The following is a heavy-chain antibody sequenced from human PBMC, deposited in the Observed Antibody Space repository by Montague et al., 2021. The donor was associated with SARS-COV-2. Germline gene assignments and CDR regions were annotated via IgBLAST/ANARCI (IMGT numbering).Heavy chain of an antibody. CDR2: INHSGST. V-gene: IGHV4-34*01. Sequence: SETLSLTCAVDGGSFSGYYWSWIRQPPGKGLEWNGEINHSGSTNYNPSLKSRVTISVDTSKNKFSLKLSSVTAADTAVYYCERGSGCSVGSCYYEWDPYYYYGMDASSQETTVTVSS. CDR3: ERGSGCSVGSCYYEWDPYYYYGMDA. J-gene: IGHJ6*02. CDR1: GGSFSGYY. D-gene: IGHD2-15*01.